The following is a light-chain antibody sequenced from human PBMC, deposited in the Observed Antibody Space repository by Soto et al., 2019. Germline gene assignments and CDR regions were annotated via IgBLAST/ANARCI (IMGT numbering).Light chain of an antibody. CDR1: QSVASN. Sequence: VALTQSPATLSVSPGERATLSCRASQSVASNLAWYQLKPGQAPRVLIYRASTRATGVPARFSGSGSGTDFSLSISSLQSEDFAVYYCQRYNNWPLTFGGGTKVESK. CDR3: QRYNNWPLT. V-gene: IGKV3-15*01. CDR2: RAS. J-gene: IGKJ4*01.